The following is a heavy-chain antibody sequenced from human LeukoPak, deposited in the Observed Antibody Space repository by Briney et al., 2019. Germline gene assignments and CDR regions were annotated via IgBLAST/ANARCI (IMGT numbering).Heavy chain of an antibody. CDR1: GFTFSSYA. CDR3: AKLTASRLRMESSV. V-gene: IGHV3-23*01. D-gene: IGHD4-17*01. CDR2: ISGSGGST. J-gene: IGHJ4*02. Sequence: GGSLRLSCAASGFTFSSYAMSWVRQAPGKGLEWVSAISGSGGSTYYADSVKGRFTISRDNSKNTLYLQMNSLRAEDTAVYYCAKLTASRLRMESSVWGQGTLVTVSS.